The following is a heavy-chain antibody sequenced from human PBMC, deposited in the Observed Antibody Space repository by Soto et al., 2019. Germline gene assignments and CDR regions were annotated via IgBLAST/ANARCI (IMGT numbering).Heavy chain of an antibody. Sequence: EVQLLESGGGLVQPGGSLRLSCAASGFTFSSYAMSWVRQAPGKGLEWVSAISGSGGSTYYADSVKGRFTISRDNSKNTLYLQMNSLRAEDRAGYYCARTLYSYGTDYWGQGTLVTVSS. CDR1: GFTFSSYA. V-gene: IGHV3-23*01. J-gene: IGHJ4*02. CDR2: ISGSGGST. D-gene: IGHD5-18*01. CDR3: ARTLYSYGTDY.